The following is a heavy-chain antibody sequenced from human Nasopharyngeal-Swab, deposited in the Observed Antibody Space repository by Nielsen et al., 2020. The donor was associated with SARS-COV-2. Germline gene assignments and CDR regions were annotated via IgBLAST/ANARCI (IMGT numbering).Heavy chain of an antibody. CDR1: GYTFNTYY. J-gene: IGHJ6*02. Sequence: ASVKVSCKASGYTFNTYYMHWVRQVPGQGLEWMGVLDPTNGGTTYAQRFQGRVTMTRDTSMTTVYMEVSSLRSDDTAVYYCGRGGPGTASSYYYYYGMDVWGQGTTVTVSS. D-gene: IGHD1-1*01. CDR3: GRGGPGTASSYYYYYGMDV. V-gene: IGHV1-46*02. CDR2: LDPTNGGT.